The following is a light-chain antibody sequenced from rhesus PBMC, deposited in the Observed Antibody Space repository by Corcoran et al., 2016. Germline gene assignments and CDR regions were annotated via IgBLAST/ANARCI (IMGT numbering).Light chain of an antibody. J-gene: IGKJ2*01. CDR1: ENVNNY. CDR3: QHGFGTPYT. V-gene: IGKV1-74*01. CDR2: KAS. Sequence: DIQMTQSPSSLSASVGDRVTITCRASENVNNYLNWYQPKPGKAPKLLIYKASTLQSGVPSRFIGSGAGTDYTSTLSSLQPEDVATYYGQHGFGTPYTFGQGTKVEI.